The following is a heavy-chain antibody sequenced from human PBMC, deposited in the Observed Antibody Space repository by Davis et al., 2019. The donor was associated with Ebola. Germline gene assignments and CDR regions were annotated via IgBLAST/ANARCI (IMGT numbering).Heavy chain of an antibody. CDR1: GYTFTSYY. D-gene: IGHD2-15*01. Sequence: AASVKVSCKASGYTFTSYYMHWVRQAPGQGLEWMGIINPSGGSTSYAQKFQGRVTMTRDTSTSTVYMKLSSLRSEDTAVYYCAREVVVVVAATPSGYYYYGMDVWGKGTTVTVSS. CDR3: AREVVVVVAATPSGYYYYGMDV. CDR2: INPSGGST. V-gene: IGHV1-46*01. J-gene: IGHJ6*04.